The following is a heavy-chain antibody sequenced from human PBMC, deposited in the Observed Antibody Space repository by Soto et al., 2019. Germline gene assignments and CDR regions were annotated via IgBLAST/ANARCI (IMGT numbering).Heavy chain of an antibody. V-gene: IGHV1-18*01. Sequence: ASVKVSCKASGYTFTRSGISWVRQAPGQGLEWMGWISTYNGDTNYAQTFQGRVTMTTDTSTSTVYMELRSLRSDDTAVYYCAREGVAPYDYYGMDVWGQGTTVTVSS. CDR2: ISTYNGDT. D-gene: IGHD5-12*01. J-gene: IGHJ6*02. CDR3: AREGVAPYDYYGMDV. CDR1: GYTFTRSG.